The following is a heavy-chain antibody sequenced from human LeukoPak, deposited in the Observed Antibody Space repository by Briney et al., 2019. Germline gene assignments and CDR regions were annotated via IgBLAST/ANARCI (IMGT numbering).Heavy chain of an antibody. V-gene: IGHV1-18*01. CDR1: GGTFSNYA. CDR3: ARWDPQNYYYYMDV. J-gene: IGHJ6*03. D-gene: IGHD1-26*01. CDR2: ISVYNGNT. Sequence: ASVKVSCKASGGTFSNYAISWVRQAPGQGLECMGWISVYNGNTNYAQKFQGRVTMTTDTSTSTAYMELRSLSSDDTAIYYCARWDPQNYYYYMDVWGKGTTVTISS.